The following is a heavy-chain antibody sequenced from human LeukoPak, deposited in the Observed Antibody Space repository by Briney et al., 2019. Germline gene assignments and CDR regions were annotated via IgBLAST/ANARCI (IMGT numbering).Heavy chain of an antibody. CDR2: ISDNSAYI. D-gene: IGHD5-18*01. CDR1: GFAFGGYT. CDR3: ARDPAPHSAHLPHFDY. J-gene: IGHJ4*02. V-gene: IGHV3-21*01. Sequence: PGGSPRLSCAASGFAFGGYTMTWVRQAPGKALEWVSSISDNSAYIYHADSLQGRFTTSRDNAKNSLFLQMSSLRADDTAVYYCARDPAPHSAHLPHFDYWGQGILVTVSS.